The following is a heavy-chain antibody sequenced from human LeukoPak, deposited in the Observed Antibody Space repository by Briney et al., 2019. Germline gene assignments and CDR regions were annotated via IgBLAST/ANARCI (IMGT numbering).Heavy chain of an antibody. CDR2: IYYSGST. Sequence: PSETLSLTCTVSGGSISSSSYYWGWIRQPPGKGLEWIGSIYYSGSTYYNPSLKSRVTISVDTSKNQFSLKLSSVTAADTAVYYCARLGAAPTNGVVPAAIYFDYWGQGTLVTVSS. V-gene: IGHV4-39*01. J-gene: IGHJ4*02. CDR1: GGSISSSSYY. CDR3: ARLGAAPTNGVVPAAIYFDY. D-gene: IGHD2-2*02.